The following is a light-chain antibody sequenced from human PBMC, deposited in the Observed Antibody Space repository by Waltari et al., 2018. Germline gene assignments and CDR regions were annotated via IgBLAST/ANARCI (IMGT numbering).Light chain of an antibody. J-gene: IGLJ3*02. Sequence: QSALTQPASAAGAPGQSITISCTGTSGDDGNYNLVSWYPQYPGKAAKVMIYDDKGQPSRVSDRFSCSKSCNTASLPLSGVQAEDEAHYCCCSYAGSYTWVFGGVTTLTVL. CDR2: DDK. V-gene: IGLV2-23*01. CDR3: CSYAGSYTWV. CDR1: SGDDGNYNL.